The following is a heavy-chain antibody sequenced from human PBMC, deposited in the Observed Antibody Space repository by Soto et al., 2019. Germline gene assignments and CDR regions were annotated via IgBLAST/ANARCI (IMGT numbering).Heavy chain of an antibody. CDR1: GFTFDDYA. J-gene: IGHJ3*02. Sequence: EVQLVESGGGLVQPGRSLRLSCAASGFTFDDYAMHWVRQAPGKGLEWVSGISWNSGSIGYADSVKGRFTISRDNAKNSLYLQMNSLRAEDTALYYCAKAESSGWYEGDAFDIWGQGTMVTVSS. CDR3: AKAESSGWYEGDAFDI. D-gene: IGHD6-19*01. CDR2: ISWNSGSI. V-gene: IGHV3-9*01.